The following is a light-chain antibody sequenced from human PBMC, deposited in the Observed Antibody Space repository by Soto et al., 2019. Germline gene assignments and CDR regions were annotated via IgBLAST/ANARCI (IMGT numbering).Light chain of an antibody. Sequence: QSVLTQPPSVSGAPGQRVTISCTGSSSNIGAGYDVHWYQQLPGTAPKLLIHGNSNRPSGVPDRFSGSKSGTSASLAITGLQAEDEADYYCQSYDSSLRGDVVFGGGTKLTVL. CDR1: SSNIGAGYD. J-gene: IGLJ2*01. CDR2: GNS. CDR3: QSYDSSLRGDVV. V-gene: IGLV1-40*01.